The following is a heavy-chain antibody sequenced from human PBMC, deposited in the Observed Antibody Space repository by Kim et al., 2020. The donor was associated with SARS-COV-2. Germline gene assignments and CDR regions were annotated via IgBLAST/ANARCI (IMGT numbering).Heavy chain of an antibody. V-gene: IGHV5-10-1*01. CDR2: IDPSDSYT. CDR3: ARLPKFGSSSPSFDY. D-gene: IGHD6-13*01. J-gene: IGHJ4*02. Sequence: GESLKISCKGSGYSFTSYWISWVRQMPGKGLEWMGRIDPSDSYTNYSPSFQGHVTISADKSINTAYLQWSSLKASDTAMYYCARLPKFGSSSPSFDYWGQGTLVTVSS. CDR1: GYSFTSYW.